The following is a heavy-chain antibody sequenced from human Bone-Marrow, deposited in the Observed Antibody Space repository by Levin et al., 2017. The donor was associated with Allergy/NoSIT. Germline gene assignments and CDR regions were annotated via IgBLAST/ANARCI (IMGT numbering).Heavy chain of an antibody. Sequence: GESLKISCTASGFTFSRYSMNWVRQAPGKGLEWVSSISSSSNYIHYIDSVKGRFTISRANAQNSVYLQMNRLRADDTAIYYCASFGKWFDPWGQGTLVTVSS. V-gene: IGHV3-21*06. CDR3: ASFGKWFDP. J-gene: IGHJ5*02. CDR2: ISSSSNYI. CDR1: GFTFSRYS. D-gene: IGHD3-3*01.